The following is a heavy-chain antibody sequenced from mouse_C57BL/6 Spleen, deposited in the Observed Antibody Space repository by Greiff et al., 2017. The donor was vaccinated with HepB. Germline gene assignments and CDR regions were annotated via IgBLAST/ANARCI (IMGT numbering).Heavy chain of an antibody. J-gene: IGHJ2*01. V-gene: IGHV1-50*01. Sequence: QVQLQQPGAELVKPGASVKLSCKASGYTFTSYWMQWVKQRPGQGLEWIGEIDPSDSYTNYNQKFKGKATLTVDTSSSTAYMQLSSLTSEDSAVYYCARGLWLKRGYYCDYWGQGTTLTVSS. CDR1: GYTFTSYW. D-gene: IGHD2-2*01. CDR3: ARGLWLKRGYYCDY. CDR2: IDPSDSYT.